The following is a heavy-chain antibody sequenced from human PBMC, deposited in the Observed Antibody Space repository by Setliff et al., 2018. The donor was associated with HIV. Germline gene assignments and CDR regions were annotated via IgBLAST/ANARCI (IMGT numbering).Heavy chain of an antibody. V-gene: IGHV3-74*03. CDR3: AREKGNTPTAYYLDY. CDR2: IHTDGATT. Sequence: GGSLRLSCAASGFTFSNYWMHWVRQAPGKGLMWVSRIHTDGATTMYAGSVKGRFTISRDSAKSTLYLQMHSLRGDDTAVYYCAREKGNTPTAYYLDYWGQGTLVTVSS. J-gene: IGHJ4*02. D-gene: IGHD3-10*01. CDR1: GFTFSNYW.